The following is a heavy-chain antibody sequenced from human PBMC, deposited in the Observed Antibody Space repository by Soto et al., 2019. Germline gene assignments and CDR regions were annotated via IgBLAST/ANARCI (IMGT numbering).Heavy chain of an antibody. J-gene: IGHJ4*02. V-gene: IGHV3-11*06. D-gene: IGHD4-17*01. CDR3: GRDPTTVAPRYD. CDR2: INNDATYR. CDR1: GFTFSDYF. Sequence: PWGSLRLSCAGSGFTFSDYFITWVRQAPGKGLEWISYINNDATYRKYADSVKGRFTVSRDNAKNSVFLQMNSLRPEDTALYDCGRDPTTVAPRYDWGQGTLLPVPS.